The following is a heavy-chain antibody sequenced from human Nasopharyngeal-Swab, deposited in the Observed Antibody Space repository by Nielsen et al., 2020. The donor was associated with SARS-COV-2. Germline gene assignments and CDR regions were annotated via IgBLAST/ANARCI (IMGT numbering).Heavy chain of an antibody. D-gene: IGHD1-26*01. CDR3: ARAGGVSSAEYFQH. J-gene: IGHJ1*01. CDR1: GFTFSDYN. Sequence: GESLKISCAASGFTFSDYNMNWVRQAPGKGLEWVSSIGNSSRYIYQADSVKGRFTISRDNAKNSLYLQMNSLRAEDTAVYYCARAGGVSSAEYFQHWGKGTLVTVSS. CDR2: IGNSSRYI. V-gene: IGHV3-21*01.